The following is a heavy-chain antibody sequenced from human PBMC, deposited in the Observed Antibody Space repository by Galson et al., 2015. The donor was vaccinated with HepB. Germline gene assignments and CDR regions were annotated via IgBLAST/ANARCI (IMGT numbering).Heavy chain of an antibody. CDR1: GFTFSSYC. J-gene: IGHJ4*02. CDR3: ARHEKCVHWYFFDY. D-gene: IGHD6-13*01. V-gene: IGHV1-46*03. CDR2: INHNAGST. Sequence: KVSCTASGFTFSSYCMHWVRQAPGKGLEWVGRINHNAGSTRYAHNVRGRVTMTRDTSTSTVYMQMNSLRAEDTAVYYCARHEKCVHWYFFDYWGQGTLVTVSS.